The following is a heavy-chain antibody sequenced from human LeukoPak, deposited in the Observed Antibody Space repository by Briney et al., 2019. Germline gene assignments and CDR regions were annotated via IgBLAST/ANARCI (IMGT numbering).Heavy chain of an antibody. D-gene: IGHD3-16*01. Sequence: SETLFLTCTVSGGSISSYYWSWIRQPPGKGLEWIGYIYYSGSTNYNPSLKSRVTISVDTSKNQFSLKLSSVTAADTAVYYCARDGGTRGYPFDYWGQGTLVTVSS. CDR1: GGSISSYY. J-gene: IGHJ4*02. CDR2: IYYSGST. CDR3: ARDGGTRGYPFDY. V-gene: IGHV4-59*01.